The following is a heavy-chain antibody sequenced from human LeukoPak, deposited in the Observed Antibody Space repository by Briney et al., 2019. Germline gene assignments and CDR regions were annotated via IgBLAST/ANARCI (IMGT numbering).Heavy chain of an antibody. CDR1: GGSISSYY. V-gene: IGHV4-59*12. CDR2: IFCSGST. D-gene: IGHD3-10*01. CDR3: AKSNGYGLVDI. Sequence: PSETLSLTCTVSGGSISSYYWSWIRQPPGKGLEWIGNIFCSGSTYYSPSLRSRVTISLDTSRNQFSLKLNSVTAADTAVYYCAKSNGYGLVDIWGQGTMVTVSS. J-gene: IGHJ3*02.